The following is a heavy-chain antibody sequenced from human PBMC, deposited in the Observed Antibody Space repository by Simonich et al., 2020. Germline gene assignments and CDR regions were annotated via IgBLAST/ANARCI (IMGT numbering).Heavy chain of an antibody. CDR3: ARHDRWLQFYFDY. J-gene: IGHJ4*02. V-gene: IGHV4-59*08. D-gene: IGHD5-12*01. CDR1: GGTISSYY. CDR2: IYYSGNN. Sequence: QVQLQESGPGLVKPSETLSLTCTVSGGTISSYYWRWIRQPPGKGLGWIGYIYYSGNNNYNPSLKSRVTISVDTSKNQFSLKLSSVTAADTAVYYCARHDRWLQFYFDYWGQGTLVTVSS.